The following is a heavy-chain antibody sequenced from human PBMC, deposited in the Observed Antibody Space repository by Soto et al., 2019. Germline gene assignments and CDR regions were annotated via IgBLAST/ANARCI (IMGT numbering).Heavy chain of an antibody. J-gene: IGHJ4*02. CDR2: INPSGGST. CDR1: GYTFTSYY. V-gene: IGHV1-46*01. CDR3: ARVAPAFGAAAGTLDY. Sequence: GASVKFSCKASGYTFTSYYMHWVRQAPGQGLEWMGIINPSGGSTSYAQKFQGRVTMTRDTSTSTVYMELSSLRSEDTAVYYCARVAPAFGAAAGTLDYWGQGTLVTGSS. D-gene: IGHD6-13*01.